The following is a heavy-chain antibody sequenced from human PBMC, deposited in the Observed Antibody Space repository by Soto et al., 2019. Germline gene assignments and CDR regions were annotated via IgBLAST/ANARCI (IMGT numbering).Heavy chain of an antibody. D-gene: IGHD1-1*01. CDR3: AAESYDESNGTKGRID. CDR2: IVVGSGNT. CDR1: GFTFSHSA. V-gene: IGHV1-58*02. Sequence: QMQLVQSGPEVKKPGTSVKVSCKASGFTFSHSAMQWVRQARGQSLEWIGWIVVGSGNTNYAQKCQERVTISWDMSTNTADRELRSLRTEYRAVYYCAAESYDESNGTKGRIDWGQGALVTGSS. J-gene: IGHJ4*02.